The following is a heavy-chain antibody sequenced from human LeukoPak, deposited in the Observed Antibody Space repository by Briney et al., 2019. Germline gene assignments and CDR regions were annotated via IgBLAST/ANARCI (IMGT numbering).Heavy chain of an antibody. CDR2: ISSSGTYI. D-gene: IGHD4-23*01. J-gene: IGHJ4*02. V-gene: IGHV3-21*01. Sequence: GGSLRLSCAASGFTFSSYSMNWVRQAPGKGLEWVSFISSSGTYIYYADSMKGRFTISRDNAKNSLYLQMNSLRAEDTAVYFCARDGGTSDFVYSGQGTLVSVS. CDR1: GFTFSSYS. CDR3: ARDGGTSDFVY.